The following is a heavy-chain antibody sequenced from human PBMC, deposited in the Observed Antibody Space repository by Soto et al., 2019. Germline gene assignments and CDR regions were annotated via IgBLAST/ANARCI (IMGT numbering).Heavy chain of an antibody. CDR1: GYTFTSYA. CDR2: INAGNGNT. V-gene: IGHV1-3*01. Sequence: QVQLVQSGAEVKKPGASVKVSCKASGYTFTSYAIHWVRQAPGQRLEWMGWINAGNGNTKYSQKVQDRVTMTRDTSASTAYMELSSLRSEDTAVYYCARDLGGWPDYWGQGTLVTVSS. D-gene: IGHD6-19*01. J-gene: IGHJ4*02. CDR3: ARDLGGWPDY.